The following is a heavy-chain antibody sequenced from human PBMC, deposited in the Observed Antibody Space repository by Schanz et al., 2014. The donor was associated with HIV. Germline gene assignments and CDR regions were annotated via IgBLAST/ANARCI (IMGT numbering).Heavy chain of an antibody. CDR3: ARRDYGDYYWYFDL. D-gene: IGHD4-17*01. Sequence: QVQLVESGGGVVQPGRSLRLSCAASGFTFSSYAMHWVRQAPGKGLEWVAVISYDGSNKYYADSVKGRFTISRDNSKNTLYLQMNSLRAEDTAVYYCARRDYGDYYWYFDLWGRGTLVTVSS. V-gene: IGHV3-30-3*01. CDR1: GFTFSSYA. CDR2: ISYDGSNK. J-gene: IGHJ2*01.